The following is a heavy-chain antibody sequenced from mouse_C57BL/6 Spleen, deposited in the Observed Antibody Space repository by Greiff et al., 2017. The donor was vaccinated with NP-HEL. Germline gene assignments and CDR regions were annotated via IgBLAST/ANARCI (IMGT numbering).Heavy chain of an antibody. J-gene: IGHJ1*03. D-gene: IGHD1-1*01. CDR1: GYSFTGYY. CDR3: AKTQIYYYGSSDWYFDV. V-gene: IGHV1-42*01. Sequence: VQLQQSGPELVKPGASVKISCKASGYSFTGYYMNWVKQSPETSLEWLGEINPSTGGTAYNQKFKAKATLTVDKSSSTVYMQLKSLTSEDSAVYYCAKTQIYYYGSSDWYFDVWGTGTTVTVSS. CDR2: INPSTGGT.